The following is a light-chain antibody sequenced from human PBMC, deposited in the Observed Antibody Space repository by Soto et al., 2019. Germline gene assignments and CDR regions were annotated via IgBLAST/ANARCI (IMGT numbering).Light chain of an antibody. CDR1: QSVSRSY. CDR3: QQYGSSPRT. CDR2: GAS. Sequence: DTVLTQSPGTLSLSPGERATLSCRASQSVSRSYLAWYQQKPGQAPRLLIYGASTRATAIPDRFSGSGSGTDFTLTISRLEPEDFAVYYCQQYGSSPRTFGQGTKVDIK. V-gene: IGKV3-20*01. J-gene: IGKJ1*01.